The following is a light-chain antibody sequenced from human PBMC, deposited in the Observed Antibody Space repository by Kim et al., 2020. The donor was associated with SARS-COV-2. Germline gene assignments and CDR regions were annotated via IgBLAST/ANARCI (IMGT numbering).Light chain of an antibody. CDR1: QGVSSNY. Sequence: TGERGTLTCQASQGVSSNYLAWYQQKPGEAPRLLIYDASSRATGIPDRFNGSGSGTDFTLTISRLEPEDSAVYYCQQYSSSTWTFGQGTKVDIK. CDR3: QQYSSSTWT. CDR2: DAS. V-gene: IGKV3-20*01. J-gene: IGKJ1*01.